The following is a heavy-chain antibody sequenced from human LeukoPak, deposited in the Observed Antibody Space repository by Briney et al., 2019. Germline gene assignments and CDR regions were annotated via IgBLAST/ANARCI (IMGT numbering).Heavy chain of an antibody. CDR2: SSAYNGNT. J-gene: IGHJ4*02. CDR3: SRDLEYEYFDY. CDR1: GYTVTSYG. V-gene: IGHV1-18*01. Sequence: GASVKVSCKASGYTVTSYGISWVGQAPGQGLEWMGWSSAYNGNTNYAQKLQGRVTMTTDTSTSPAYMELRSLRSDDTAVYYCSRDLEYEYFDYWGQGTLVTVSS. D-gene: IGHD2/OR15-2a*01.